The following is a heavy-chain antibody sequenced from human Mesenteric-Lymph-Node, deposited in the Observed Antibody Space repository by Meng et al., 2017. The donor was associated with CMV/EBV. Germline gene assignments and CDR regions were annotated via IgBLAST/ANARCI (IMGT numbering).Heavy chain of an antibody. J-gene: IGHJ4*02. CDR1: GYTFTSYD. CDR2: MNPNSGNT. Sequence: ASVKVSCKASGYTFTSYDINWVRQATGQELEWMGWMNPNSGNTGYAQKFQGRVTMTRNTSISTAYMELSSLRSEDTAVYYCARVRGYCSSTSCPVGYWGQGTLVTVSS. D-gene: IGHD2-2*01. V-gene: IGHV1-8*01. CDR3: ARVRGYCSSTSCPVGY.